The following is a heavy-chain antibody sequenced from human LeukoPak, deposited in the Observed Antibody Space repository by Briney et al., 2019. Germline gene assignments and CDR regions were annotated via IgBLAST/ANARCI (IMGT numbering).Heavy chain of an antibody. CDR3: ARGCYYERSGYCPFDY. CDR2: IYSGVST. D-gene: IGHD3-22*01. Sequence: PGGSLRLSCAASGFTVSSNYMSWVRQAPGKGLEWVSVIYSGVSTYYADSVKGRFTISRDNSKNTLYLQMNSLRADDTAVYYCARGCYYERSGYCPFDYWGPGTLVTVSS. V-gene: IGHV3-53*01. CDR1: GFTVSSNY. J-gene: IGHJ4*02.